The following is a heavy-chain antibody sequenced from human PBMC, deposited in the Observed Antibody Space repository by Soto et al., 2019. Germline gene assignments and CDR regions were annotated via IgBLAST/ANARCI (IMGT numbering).Heavy chain of an antibody. CDR3: ARTTFRQGFDY. Sequence: SGSYAGDPTHPLTLTCTFSGFSLSTSGMRVSWIRQPPGKALEWLASIDWDDDKFYSTSLKTRLTISKDTSKNQVVLTMTNMDPVDTATYYCARTTFRQGFDYWGQGTLVTVSS. CDR1: GFSLSTSGMR. CDR2: IDWDDDK. V-gene: IGHV2-70*04. J-gene: IGHJ4*02.